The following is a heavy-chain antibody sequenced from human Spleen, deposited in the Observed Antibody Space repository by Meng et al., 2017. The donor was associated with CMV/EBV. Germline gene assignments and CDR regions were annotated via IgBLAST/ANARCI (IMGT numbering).Heavy chain of an antibody. D-gene: IGHD2-2*01. CDR2: IRYDGSNK. CDR3: ASRHCSSTSCAYWYFDL. CDR1: GFTFISYG. J-gene: IGHJ2*01. Sequence: GESLKISCAASGFTFISYGMHWVRQAPGKGLEWVAFIRYDGSNKYYADSVKGRFTISRDNSKNTLYLQMNSLTAEDTAVYYCASRHCSSTSCAYWYFDLWGRGTLVTVSS. V-gene: IGHV3-30*02.